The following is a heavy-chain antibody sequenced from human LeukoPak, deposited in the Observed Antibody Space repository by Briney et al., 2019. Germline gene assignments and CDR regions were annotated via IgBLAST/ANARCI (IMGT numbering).Heavy chain of an antibody. CDR3: ASQYSSSSYYYYYGMDV. J-gene: IGHJ6*02. Sequence: PQTLSLTCTDSGGSISSGDYYWSWIRQPPGKGLEWIGYIYYSGSTYYNPSLKSRVTISVDTSKNQFSLKLSSVTAADTAVYYCASQYSSSSYYYYYGMDVWGQGTTVTVSS. CDR1: GGSISSGDYY. V-gene: IGHV4-30-4*01. CDR2: IYYSGST. D-gene: IGHD6-13*01.